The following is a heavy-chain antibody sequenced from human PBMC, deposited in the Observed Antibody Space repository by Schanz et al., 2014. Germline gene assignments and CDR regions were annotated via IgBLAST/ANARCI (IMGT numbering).Heavy chain of an antibody. CDR2: ISGSGGDT. CDR1: GFTFSSYA. V-gene: IGHV3-23*01. J-gene: IGHJ4*02. Sequence: EVQLLESGGGLVQPGGSLRLSCAASGFTFSSYAMSWVRQAPGKGLEWVSAISGSGGDTYYADSVKGRFTISRDNSKNTLYLQMNSLRAEDTAVYYCAKDHAGSDILTALGNWGQGTLVTVSS. D-gene: IGHD3-9*01. CDR3: AKDHAGSDILTALGN.